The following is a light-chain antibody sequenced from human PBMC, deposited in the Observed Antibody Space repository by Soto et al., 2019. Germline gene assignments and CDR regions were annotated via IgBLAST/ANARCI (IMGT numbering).Light chain of an antibody. CDR2: DAS. CDR3: QQYNSYWT. J-gene: IGKJ1*01. V-gene: IGKV1-5*01. CDR1: QSISSW. Sequence: IHMTHSPSTLSASLGYRVTMTCRASQSISSWLAWYQQKPGKAPKLLIYDASSLESGVPSRFSGRGSGTEFTLTISSLQPDDFATYYCQQYNSYWTFGQGTKVDI.